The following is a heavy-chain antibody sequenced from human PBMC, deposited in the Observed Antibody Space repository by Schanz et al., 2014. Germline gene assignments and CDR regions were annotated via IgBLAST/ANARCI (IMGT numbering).Heavy chain of an antibody. D-gene: IGHD6-13*01. CDR3: ASSGAGYSSSWDFDY. Sequence: QVHLVQSGAEVHKPGASLKISCKASGYTFTNFFLHWVRQAPGQGLEWMGIINPIGGSTTYAQKFRGAVTLTTDTSTDTAYLELTSLRSEDTAVYYCASSGAGYSSSWDFDYWGQGTLXTVSS. CDR2: INPIGGST. J-gene: IGHJ4*02. V-gene: IGHV1-46*01. CDR1: GYTFTNFF.